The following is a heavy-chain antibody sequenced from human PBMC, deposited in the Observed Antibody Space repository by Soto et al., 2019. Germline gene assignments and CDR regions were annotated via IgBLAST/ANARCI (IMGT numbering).Heavy chain of an antibody. V-gene: IGHV3-33*01. CDR1: GFTFSRYG. D-gene: IGHD3-3*01. CDR3: ARDRGDDRRFLEWLLPAY. CDR2: LWNDGNNK. J-gene: IGHJ4*02. Sequence: PGGSLRLSCAASGFTFSRYGMQWVRQAPGKGLEWVALLWNDGNNKYYADSVKGRFTISRDNSENTLYLQMNSLRVEDTAMYYCARDRGDDRRFLEWLLPAYWGQGTLVTVSS.